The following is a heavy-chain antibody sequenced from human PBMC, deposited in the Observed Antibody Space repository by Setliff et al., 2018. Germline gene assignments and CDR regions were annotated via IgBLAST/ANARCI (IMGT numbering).Heavy chain of an antibody. V-gene: IGHV3-20*04. CDR2: INWGGSRT. D-gene: IGHD3-16*01. CDR3: AREPQGGGGDY. Sequence: GSLRLSCVGSGFTFGDYGMNWVRQPPGKGLEWVSGINWGGSRTGYADSLKGRFTISRDNAKNSLYLQMNNLRAEDTALYYCAREPQGGGGDYWGQGTLVTVSS. CDR1: GFTFGDYG. J-gene: IGHJ4*02.